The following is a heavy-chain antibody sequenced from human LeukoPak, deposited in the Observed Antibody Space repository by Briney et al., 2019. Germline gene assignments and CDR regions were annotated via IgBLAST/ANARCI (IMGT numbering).Heavy chain of an antibody. Sequence: SETLSLTCAVYGGSFSGYYWSWIRQPPGKGLEWIGEINHSGSTNYNPSLESRVTISVDTSKNQFSLKLSSVTAADTAVYYCARQYSGSYTEYFQHWGQGTLVTVSS. CDR3: ARQYSGSYTEYFQH. D-gene: IGHD1-26*01. V-gene: IGHV4-34*01. CDR2: INHSGST. CDR1: GGSFSGYY. J-gene: IGHJ1*01.